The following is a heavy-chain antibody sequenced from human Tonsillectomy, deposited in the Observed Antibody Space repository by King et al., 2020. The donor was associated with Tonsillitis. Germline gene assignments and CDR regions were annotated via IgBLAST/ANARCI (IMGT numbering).Heavy chain of an antibody. CDR3: ARHDGPSYSSGWYGGLN. CDR1: GYSFTSYW. J-gene: IGHJ4*02. D-gene: IGHD6-19*01. V-gene: IGHV5-10-1*03. CDR2: IDPSDSYT. Sequence: QLVQSGAEVKKPGESLRISCKGSGYSFTSYWISWVRQMPGKGLEWMGRIDPSDSYTNYSPSFQGHVTISADKSISTAYLQWSSLKASDTAMYYCARHDGPSYSSGWYGGLNWGQGTLVTVSS.